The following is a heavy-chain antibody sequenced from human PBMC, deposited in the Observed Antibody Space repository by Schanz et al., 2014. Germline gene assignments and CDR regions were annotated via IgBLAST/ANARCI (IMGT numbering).Heavy chain of an antibody. CDR3: ARDHQWLARYYMDV. D-gene: IGHD6-19*01. J-gene: IGHJ6*03. CDR2: IWYNGSNK. V-gene: IGHV3-33*01. Sequence: QVQVVESGGGVVQPGRSLRLSCVASGFTFNNYGVHWVRQAPGKGLEWVAVIWYNGSNKYYADSVKGRFTISRDNPKKTLYLQMNSLRAEDTAVYYCARDHQWLARYYMDVWGKGTTVTVSS. CDR1: GFTFNNYG.